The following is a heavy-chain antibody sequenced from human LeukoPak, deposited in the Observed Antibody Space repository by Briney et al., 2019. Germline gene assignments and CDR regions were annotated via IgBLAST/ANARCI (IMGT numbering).Heavy chain of an antibody. J-gene: IGHJ4*02. D-gene: IGHD3-22*01. V-gene: IGHV1-2*02. CDR1: GYTFTGYY. CDR2: INPNSGGT. Sequence: GASVKVSCKASGYTFTGYYMHWVRQAPGQGLEWMGWINPNSGGTNYAQKFQGRVTMTRDTSISTAYMELRSLRSDDTAVYYCARAGQYYYDSSGYPYWGQGTLVTVSS. CDR3: ARAGQYYYDSSGYPY.